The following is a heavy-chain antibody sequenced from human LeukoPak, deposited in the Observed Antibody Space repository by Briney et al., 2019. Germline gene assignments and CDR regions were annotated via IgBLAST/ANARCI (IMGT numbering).Heavy chain of an antibody. D-gene: IGHD1-26*01. CDR3: AKPRVGPSNPGALDH. Sequence: GGSLRLSCAASGFTFSSYAMSWVRQAPGKGLEWVSAISGSGGSTNYADSVKGRFTISRDNPTNMLYLQMNSLRAEDTAVYYCAKPRVGPSNPGALDHWGQGTVVTVSS. CDR2: ISGSGGST. CDR1: GFTFSSYA. J-gene: IGHJ4*02. V-gene: IGHV3-23*01.